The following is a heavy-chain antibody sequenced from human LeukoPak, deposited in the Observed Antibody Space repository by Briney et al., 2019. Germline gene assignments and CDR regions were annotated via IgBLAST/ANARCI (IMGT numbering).Heavy chain of an antibody. D-gene: IGHD3-10*01. CDR2: MNPNSGNT. V-gene: IGHV1-8*03. Sequence: ASVKVSCKASGYTFTSYDINWVRQATGQGLEWMGWMNPNSGNTGYAQKFQGRITITRNTSIRTAYMELSSLRSEDMAVYYCARGARFRSYGSGTYYTSLPFDPRGQGTLVTVSS. CDR3: ARGARFRSYGSGTYYTSLPFDP. J-gene: IGHJ5*02. CDR1: GYTFTSYD.